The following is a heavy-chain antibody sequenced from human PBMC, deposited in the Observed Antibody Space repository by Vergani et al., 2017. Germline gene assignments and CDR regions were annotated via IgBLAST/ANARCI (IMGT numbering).Heavy chain of an antibody. V-gene: IGHV3-13*01. D-gene: IGHD1-14*01. J-gene: IGHJ5*02. Sequence: EVQLLESGGGLVQPGGSLRLSCAASGFTFSSYDMHWVRQATGKGLEWVSAIGTAGDTYYPGSVKGRFTISRDNAKNSLYLQMNSLRAEDTAVYYCARDPEPASVRNNWFDPWGQGTLVTVSS. CDR3: ARDPEPASVRNNWFDP. CDR2: IGTAGDT. CDR1: GFTFSSYD.